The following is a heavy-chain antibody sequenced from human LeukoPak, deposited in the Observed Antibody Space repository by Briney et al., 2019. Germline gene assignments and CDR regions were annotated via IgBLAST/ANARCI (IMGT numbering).Heavy chain of an antibody. V-gene: IGHV3-43*02. Sequence: GGSLRLSCAASGFTFDDYDMHWVRQAPGKGLEWVSLISGDGGSTYYVDSVKGRFTISRDNSKNSLYLQMNSLRTEDTALYYCAKDTARGYMVSYYFDYWGQGTLVTVSS. J-gene: IGHJ4*02. CDR3: AKDTARGYMVSYYFDY. CDR1: GFTFDDYD. CDR2: ISGDGGST. D-gene: IGHD5-24*01.